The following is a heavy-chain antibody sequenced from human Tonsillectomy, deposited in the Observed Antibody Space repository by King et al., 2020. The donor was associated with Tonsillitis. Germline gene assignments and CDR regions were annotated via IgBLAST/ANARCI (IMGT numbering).Heavy chain of an antibody. Sequence: QLVQSGAEVKKPGASVKVSCKASGYTFTGYYLHWVRQAPGQGLEWMGWINPNSGGTNYAQKFQGRVTMTGDTSISTAYMELSRLGSDDTAVYYCARGGDIVVVVVAMGWFDPWGQGTQVTVSS. D-gene: IGHD2-15*01. CDR2: INPNSGGT. CDR3: ARGGDIVVVVVAMGWFDP. J-gene: IGHJ5*02. V-gene: IGHV1-2*02. CDR1: GYTFTGYY.